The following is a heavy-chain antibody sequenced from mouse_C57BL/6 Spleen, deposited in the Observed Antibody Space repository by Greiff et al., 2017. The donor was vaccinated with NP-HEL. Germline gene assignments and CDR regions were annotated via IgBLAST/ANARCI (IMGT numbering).Heavy chain of an antibody. J-gene: IGHJ2*01. CDR3: ARRGLYYGNYEDY. V-gene: IGHV1-69*01. D-gene: IGHD2-1*01. CDR1: GYTFTSYW. CDR2: IDPSDSYT. Sequence: VQLQQSGAELVMPGASVKLSCKASGYTFTSYWMHWVKQRPGQGLEWIGEIDPSDSYTNYNQKFKGKSTLTVDKSSSTAYMQLSSLTSEDSAVYYCARRGLYYGNYEDYWGQGTTLTVSS.